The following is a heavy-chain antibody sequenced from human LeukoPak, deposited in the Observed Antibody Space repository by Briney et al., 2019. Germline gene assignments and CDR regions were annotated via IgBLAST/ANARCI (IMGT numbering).Heavy chain of an antibody. CDR2: INPNSGGT. J-gene: IGHJ4*02. CDR3: ARVSYTGTYTYDY. D-gene: IGHD1-26*01. Sequence: ASVKVSCKASGYTFTDYYMHWVRQAPGQGLEWMGWINPNSGGTNYAQKFQGRVTMTRDTSISAAYMELSRLTFDDTAMYYCARVSYTGTYTYDYWGQGTLVTVSS. CDR1: GYTFTDYY. V-gene: IGHV1-2*02.